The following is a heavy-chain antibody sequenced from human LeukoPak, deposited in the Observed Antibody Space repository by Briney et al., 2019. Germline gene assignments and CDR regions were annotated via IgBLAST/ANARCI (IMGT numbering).Heavy chain of an antibody. CDR2: IYYTGST. V-gene: IGHV4-59*08. Sequence: PSETLSLTCTVSGGSISRYYWSWIRQSPGKGLEFIGYIYYTGSTNYNPSLKSRVTMSVDTSKNQFSLKLSSVTAADTAVYYCARHQDSDDYPLDYWGQETLVTVSS. D-gene: IGHD4-17*01. J-gene: IGHJ4*02. CDR1: GGSISRYY. CDR3: ARHQDSDDYPLDY.